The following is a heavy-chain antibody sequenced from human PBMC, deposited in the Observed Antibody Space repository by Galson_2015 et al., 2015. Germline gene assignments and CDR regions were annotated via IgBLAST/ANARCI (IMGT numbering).Heavy chain of an antibody. D-gene: IGHD2-2*01. Sequence: SVKVSCKASGYTFTSYVISWVRQAPGQGLEWMGWINAYNGNTNYAQNLQGRVTMTTDTSTSTAYMELRSLKSDDTGVFYCARGDRCSSTSCYYPSDGAFDIWGQGTLVTVSS. CDR1: GYTFTSYV. V-gene: IGHV1-18*01. CDR2: INAYNGNT. CDR3: ARGDRCSSTSCYYPSDGAFDI. J-gene: IGHJ4*02.